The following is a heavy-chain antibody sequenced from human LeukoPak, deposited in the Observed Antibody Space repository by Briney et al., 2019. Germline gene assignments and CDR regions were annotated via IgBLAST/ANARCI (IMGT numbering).Heavy chain of an antibody. Sequence: GGSLRLSCAASGFTVSSNNMSWVRQAPGKGLEWVSLIYSDGSTYYADSVKGRFTISRDTSKNTLYLQMNSLRAEDTAVYYCARDRRDSYTYLDCWGERPLLTVSS. CDR2: IYSDGST. V-gene: IGHV3-66*01. D-gene: IGHD3-3*01. J-gene: IGHJ4*02. CDR3: ARDRRDSYTYLDC. CDR1: GFTVSSNN.